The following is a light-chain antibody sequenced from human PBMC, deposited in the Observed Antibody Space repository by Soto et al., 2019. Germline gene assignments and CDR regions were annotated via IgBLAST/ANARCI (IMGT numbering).Light chain of an antibody. CDR1: SSDVGGYNY. V-gene: IGLV2-14*01. Sequence: QSALTQPASVSGSPGQSITISCTGTSSDVGGYNYVSWYQHHPGKAPKLMIYEVSNRPSGVSNRFSGSKSGNTASLTISGRQAAEEADYDCSSYTGSSTPVFGGGPKLTVL. CDR3: SSYTGSSTPV. J-gene: IGLJ3*02. CDR2: EVS.